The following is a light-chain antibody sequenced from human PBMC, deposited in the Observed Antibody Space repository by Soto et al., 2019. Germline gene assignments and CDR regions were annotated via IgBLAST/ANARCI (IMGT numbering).Light chain of an antibody. CDR2: DDN. V-gene: IGLV1-51*01. CDR3: ATWDDSLNALYV. CDR1: SSNIGGNS. Sequence: QSVMTQPPSVSAAPGQKVTISCSGSSSNIGGNSVSWYQQLPGTAPKLLIYDDNKRPSGVPDRFSGSKSGTSASLAISGLQSEDEADYYCATWDDSLNALYVFGTGTKLTVL. J-gene: IGLJ1*01.